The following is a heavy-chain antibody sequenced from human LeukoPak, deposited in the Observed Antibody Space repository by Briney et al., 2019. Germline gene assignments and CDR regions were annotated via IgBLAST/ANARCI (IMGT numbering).Heavy chain of an antibody. D-gene: IGHD3-16*01. CDR2: TYYTSKWYS. J-gene: IGHJ3*02. Sequence: SQTLSLTCAISGDTASSNSATWNWIRQSPSRGPEWLGRTYYTSKWYSDYAVSVKSRITINPDTSKNQFSLQLNSVTPEDTAVYYCARIGHPWGIEDAFDIWGQGTMVTVSS. CDR3: ARIGHPWGIEDAFDI. CDR1: GDTASSNSAT. V-gene: IGHV6-1*01.